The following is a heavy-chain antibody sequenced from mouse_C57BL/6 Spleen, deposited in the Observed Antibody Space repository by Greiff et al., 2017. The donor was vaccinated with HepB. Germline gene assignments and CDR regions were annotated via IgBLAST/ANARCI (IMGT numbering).Heavy chain of an antibody. CDR3: ARIYGSSYGASYFDV. J-gene: IGHJ1*03. D-gene: IGHD1-1*01. CDR1: GYTFTDHT. CDR2: IYPRDGST. Sequence: VQLQQSDAELVKPGASVKISCKVSGYTFTDHTIHWMKQRPEQGLEWIGYIYPRDGSTKYNEKFKDKTTLTADKSSSTAYMQLNSLTSEDSAVYFCARIYGSSYGASYFDVWGTGTTVTVSS. V-gene: IGHV1-78*01.